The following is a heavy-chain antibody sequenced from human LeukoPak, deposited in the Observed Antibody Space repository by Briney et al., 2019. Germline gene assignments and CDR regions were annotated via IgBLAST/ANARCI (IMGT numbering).Heavy chain of an antibody. J-gene: IGHJ5*01. CDR2: IIGSGTTT. V-gene: IGHV3-48*03. CDR3: ARGYSYGYDS. D-gene: IGHD5-18*01. CDR1: GFTFSSYE. Sequence: GGSLRLSCAASGFTFSSYEMNWVRQAPGKGLEWLSYIIGSGTTTQYADSVRDRFTISRDNAKNSLYLQMNSLRGDDTAVYYCARGYSYGYDSWGQGTLVTVSS.